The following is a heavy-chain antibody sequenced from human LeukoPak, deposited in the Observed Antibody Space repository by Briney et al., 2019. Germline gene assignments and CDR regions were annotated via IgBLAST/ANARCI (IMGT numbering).Heavy chain of an antibody. CDR3: ARETRNYDILTGHDL. Sequence: SETLSLTCTVSGGSISSSSYYWGWIRQPPGKGLEWIGSIYYSGSTYYNPSLKSRVTISVDTSKNQFSLKLSSVTAADTAVYYCARETRNYDILTGHDLWGQGTLVTVSS. V-gene: IGHV4-39*07. CDR1: GGSISSSSYY. J-gene: IGHJ5*02. D-gene: IGHD3-9*01. CDR2: IYYSGST.